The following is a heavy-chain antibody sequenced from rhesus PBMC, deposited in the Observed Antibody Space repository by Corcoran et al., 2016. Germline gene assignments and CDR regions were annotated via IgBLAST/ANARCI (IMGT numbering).Heavy chain of an antibody. D-gene: IGHD6-31*01. CDR2: IYGGSGST. Sequence: QVQLQESGPGLVKPSETLSLTCAVSGYSISSGYGWGWLRQPQGKGLEWIGQIYGGSGSTYYNPHTNSRVTVSTDTSKNQFSLKLSSVTAADTAVYYCARDFSGYSSGWYYFDYWGQVVLVTVSS. V-gene: IGHV4-127*01. CDR3: ARDFSGYSSGWYYFDY. CDR1: GYSISSGYG. J-gene: IGHJ4*01.